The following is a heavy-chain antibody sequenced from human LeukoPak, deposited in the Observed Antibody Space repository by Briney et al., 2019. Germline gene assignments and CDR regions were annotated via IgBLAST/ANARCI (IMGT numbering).Heavy chain of an antibody. CDR3: AKDYYGSGSPRWFDP. V-gene: IGHV3-7*03. CDR1: VFTFSSFW. Sequence: GGSLRLSCAASVFTFSSFWMSWVRQAPGKGLEWVATIKQDGSEKYYVDSVKGRFTISRDNAKNSLYLQMNSLRAEDTAVYYCAKDYYGSGSPRWFDPWGQGTLVTVSS. CDR2: IKQDGSEK. D-gene: IGHD3-10*01. J-gene: IGHJ5*02.